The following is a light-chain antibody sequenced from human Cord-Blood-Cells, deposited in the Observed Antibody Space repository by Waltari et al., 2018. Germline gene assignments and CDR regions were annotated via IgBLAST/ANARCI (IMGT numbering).Light chain of an antibody. CDR2: WAS. CDR3: QQYYSTPLT. J-gene: IGKJ4*01. V-gene: IGKV4-1*01. CDR1: PSVLYSSNNKNY. Sequence: DFVMTPFLYSPAVSLAERDTINCQSSPSVLYSSNNKNYLAWYQQKPGQPPKLLIYWASTRESGVPDRFSGSGSGTDFTLTISSLQAEDVAVYYCQQYYSTPLTFGGGTKVEIK.